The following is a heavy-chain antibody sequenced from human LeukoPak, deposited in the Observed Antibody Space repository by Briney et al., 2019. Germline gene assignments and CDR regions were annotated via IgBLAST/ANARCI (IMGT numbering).Heavy chain of an antibody. Sequence: AASVTVSCKASGYTFTGYYMHWVRQAPGQGLEWMGWINPNSGGTNYAQKFQGRVTMTRDTSISTAYMELSRLRSDDTAVYYCARCRDSGSYSFDPWGQGTLVTVSS. J-gene: IGHJ5*02. CDR3: ARCRDSGSYSFDP. CDR2: INPNSGGT. D-gene: IGHD1-26*01. V-gene: IGHV1-2*02. CDR1: GYTFTGYY.